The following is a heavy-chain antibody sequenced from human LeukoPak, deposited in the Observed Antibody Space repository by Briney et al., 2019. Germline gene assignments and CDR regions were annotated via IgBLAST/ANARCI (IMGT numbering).Heavy chain of an antibody. V-gene: IGHV4-34*01. CDR2: INHSGST. J-gene: IGHJ6*03. Sequence: PSETLSLTCAVYGGSFSGYYWSWIRQPPGKRLEWIGEINHSGSTNYNPSLKSRVTISVDTSKNQFSLTLSSVTAADTAVYYCARGRPYSSSWPYYYYYYMDVWGKGTTVTVSS. CDR1: GGSFSGYY. D-gene: IGHD6-13*01. CDR3: ARGRPYSSSWPYYYYYYMDV.